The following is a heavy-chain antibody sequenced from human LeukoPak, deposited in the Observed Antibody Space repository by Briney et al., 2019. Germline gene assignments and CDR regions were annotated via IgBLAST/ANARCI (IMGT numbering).Heavy chain of an antibody. CDR2: IAASIPNT. CDR3: ARRGHGSGSYYFDY. D-gene: IGHD3-10*01. Sequence: GGSLRLSCAASGFTFSSYAMSWVRQAPGKGLEWVSAIAASIPNTYYTDSVRGRFTISRDNSKNTLSLQMRSLRAEDTAVYFCARRGHGSGSYYFDYWGHGTMVTVSS. V-gene: IGHV3-23*01. J-gene: IGHJ4*01. CDR1: GFTFSSYA.